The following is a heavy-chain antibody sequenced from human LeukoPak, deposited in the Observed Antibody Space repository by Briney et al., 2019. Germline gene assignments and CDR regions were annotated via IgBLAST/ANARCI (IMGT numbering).Heavy chain of an antibody. CDR2: IYPGDSDT. J-gene: IGHJ3*02. CDR1: GYSFTSYW. V-gene: IGHV5-51*01. Sequence: GESLKISCTGSGYSFTSYWIALVRRMPGKGLEWMGIIYPGDSDTRYSPSFQGQVTISADKSISTAYLQWNNLKASDTAMYYCAGQDIVVVATATRAFDIWGQGTMVTVSS. CDR3: AGQDIVVVATATRAFDI. D-gene: IGHD2-15*01.